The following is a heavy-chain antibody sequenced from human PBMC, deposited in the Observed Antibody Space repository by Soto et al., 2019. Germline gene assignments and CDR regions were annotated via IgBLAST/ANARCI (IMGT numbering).Heavy chain of an antibody. D-gene: IGHD5-12*01. CDR2: ISSSGSTI. Sequence: ESGGGLVQPGGSLRLSCAASGFTFSSYEMNWVRQAPGKGLEWVSYISSSGSTIYYADSVKGRFTISRDNAKNSLYLQMNSLRAEDTAVYYCAREGGLATNTIPYFDYWGQGTLVTVSS. CDR1: GFTFSSYE. V-gene: IGHV3-48*03. CDR3: AREGGLATNTIPYFDY. J-gene: IGHJ4*02.